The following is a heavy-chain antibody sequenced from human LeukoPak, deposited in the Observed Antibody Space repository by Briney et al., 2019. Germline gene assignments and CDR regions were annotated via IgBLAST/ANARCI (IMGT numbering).Heavy chain of an antibody. J-gene: IGHJ4*02. D-gene: IGHD3-10*01. Sequence: GGSLRLSCAASGFTFSSYSMNWVRQAPGKGLEWVSYISSSSTIYYADSVKGRFTISRDNAKNSLYLQMNSLRDEDTAVYYCARDRYGSGSYPFDYWGQGTLVTVSS. CDR2: ISSSSTI. CDR1: GFTFSSYS. V-gene: IGHV3-48*02. CDR3: ARDRYGSGSYPFDY.